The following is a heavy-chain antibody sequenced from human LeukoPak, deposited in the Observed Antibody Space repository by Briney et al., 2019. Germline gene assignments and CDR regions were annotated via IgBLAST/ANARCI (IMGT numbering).Heavy chain of an antibody. CDR2: MNPNSGNT. J-gene: IGHJ6*02. Sequence: GAPVKVSCKASGYTFTSYDINWVRQATGQGLEWMGWMNPNSGNTGYAQKFQGRVTMTRNTSISTAYMELSSLRSEDTAVYYCARRKDFWSGLVGYYYGMDVWGQGTTVTVSS. CDR1: GYTFTSYD. D-gene: IGHD3-3*01. V-gene: IGHV1-8*01. CDR3: ARRKDFWSGLVGYYYGMDV.